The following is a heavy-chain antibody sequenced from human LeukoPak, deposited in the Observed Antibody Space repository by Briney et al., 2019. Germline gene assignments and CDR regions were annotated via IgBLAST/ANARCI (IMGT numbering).Heavy chain of an antibody. CDR1: GGTFSSYA. Sequence: AASVKVSCKASGGTFSSYAISWVRQAPGQGLEWMGGIIPIFGTANYAQKFQGRVTITTDESTSTAYMELSSLRSEDTAVYYCASYYYDSSGYEQIDYWGQGTLVTVSS. CDR2: IIPIFGTA. D-gene: IGHD3-22*01. J-gene: IGHJ4*02. CDR3: ASYYYDSSGYEQIDY. V-gene: IGHV1-69*05.